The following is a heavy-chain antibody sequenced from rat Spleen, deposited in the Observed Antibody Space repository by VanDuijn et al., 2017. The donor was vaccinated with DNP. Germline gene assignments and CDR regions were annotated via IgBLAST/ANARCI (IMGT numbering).Heavy chain of an antibody. V-gene: IGHV2S12*01. CDR3: TRDLRVATGHPYGLDP. J-gene: IGHJ4*01. D-gene: IGHD1-3*01. CDR2: MSTSGDT. Sequence: QVQLKESGPGLVQPSQTLSLTCTVSGFSLTNYHVDWVRQPPGKGLEWIAAMSTSGDTSYNSVLRSRLSISRDTSKDQVFLKMNSLQTEDTAIYFCTRDLRVATGHPYGLDPWGQGISVTVSS. CDR1: GFSLTNYH.